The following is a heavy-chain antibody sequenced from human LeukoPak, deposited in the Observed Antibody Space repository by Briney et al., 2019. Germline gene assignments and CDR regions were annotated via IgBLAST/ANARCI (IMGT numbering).Heavy chain of an antibody. V-gene: IGHV2-26*01. CDR1: GFSLGNARMG. CDR3: ARITGVPTWFDP. CDR2: IFSNVEK. Sequence: SGPTLVNPTETLTLTCTVSGFSLGNARMGVSWIRQPPGKALEWLAHIFSNVEKSYSTSLKSRLTISQDTFKSQVGLTMTNMHPVDTATYYCARITGVPTWFDPWGQGTLVTVSS. D-gene: IGHD1-14*01. J-gene: IGHJ5*02.